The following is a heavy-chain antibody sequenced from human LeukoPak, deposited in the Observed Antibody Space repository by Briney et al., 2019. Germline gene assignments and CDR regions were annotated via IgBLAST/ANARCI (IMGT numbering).Heavy chain of an antibody. CDR3: AKDPPHSDRSIYSDNS. CDR2: ISADGGDI. Sequence: PGGSLRLSCAASEFIFSNNIMNWVRQAPGKGLEWVSVISADGGDIYYADSVNGRFTISRDNSKNTLHLQMDSLRAEDTAVYYCAKDPPHSDRSIYSDNSWGQGTLVTVSS. D-gene: IGHD3-22*01. V-gene: IGHV3-23*01. CDR1: EFIFSNNI. J-gene: IGHJ4*02.